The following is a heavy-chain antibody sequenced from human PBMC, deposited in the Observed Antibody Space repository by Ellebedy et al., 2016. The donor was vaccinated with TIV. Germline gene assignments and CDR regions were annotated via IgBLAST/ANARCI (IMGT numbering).Heavy chain of an antibody. D-gene: IGHD3-10*01. CDR3: ARDPGSSAFDI. V-gene: IGHV3-7*04. CDR1: GFTFSTYG. CDR2: INQGGSQK. Sequence: GGSLRLSXAASGFTFSTYGMHWVRQAPGKGLERVSNINQGGSQKAYLDSVKGRFTTSRDNAENSLYLQMNSLRPEDTAVYYCARDPGSSAFDIWGQGTVVTVSS. J-gene: IGHJ3*02.